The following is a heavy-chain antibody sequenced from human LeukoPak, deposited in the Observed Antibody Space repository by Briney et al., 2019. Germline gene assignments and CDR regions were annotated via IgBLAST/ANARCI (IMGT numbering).Heavy chain of an antibody. CDR1: GYSFTNHW. CDR3: AAPGATGKSKGAFDI. CDR2: VYPGDSNT. J-gene: IGHJ3*02. D-gene: IGHD1-1*01. V-gene: IGHV5-51*01. Sequence: GESLQISCKGSGYSFTNHWIAWVRQMPGEGLEWMGIVYPGDSNTRYSPSFQGQVTISADKSISTAYLQWSSLKASDTAMYYCAAPGATGKSKGAFDIWGQGTMVTVSS.